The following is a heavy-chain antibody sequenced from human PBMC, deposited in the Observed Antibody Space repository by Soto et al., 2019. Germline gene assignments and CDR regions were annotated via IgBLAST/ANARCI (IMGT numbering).Heavy chain of an antibody. CDR1: GGSISSSNW. CDR3: ARDWAIGSGSYYRPFDP. CDR2: IYHSGST. D-gene: IGHD3-10*01. Sequence: PSETLSLTCAVSGGSISSSNWWSWVRQPPGKGLEWIGEIYHSGSTNYNPSLKSRVTISVDKSKNQFSLRLSSVTAADTAVYYCARDWAIGSGSYYRPFDPWGQGTLVTISS. J-gene: IGHJ5*02. V-gene: IGHV4-4*02.